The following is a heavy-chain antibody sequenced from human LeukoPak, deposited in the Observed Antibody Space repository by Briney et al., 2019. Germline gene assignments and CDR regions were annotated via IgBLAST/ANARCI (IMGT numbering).Heavy chain of an antibody. Sequence: GGPLRLSCAASGFTFSSYWMHWVRQAPGKGLVWVSRIHSDGSSTSYADSVRGRFTISRDDAKSTLYLQMNSLRAEDTAVYYCARSGWPYYFYYWAQGTLVTVSS. D-gene: IGHD3-22*01. J-gene: IGHJ4*02. CDR3: ARSGWPYYFYY. CDR1: GFTFSSYW. CDR2: IHSDGSST. V-gene: IGHV3-74*01.